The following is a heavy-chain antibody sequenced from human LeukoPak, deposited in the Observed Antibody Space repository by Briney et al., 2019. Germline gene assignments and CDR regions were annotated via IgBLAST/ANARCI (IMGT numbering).Heavy chain of an antibody. CDR2: IYYSGTT. D-gene: IGHD1-26*01. J-gene: IGHJ4*02. V-gene: IGHV4-59*01. CDR1: GGSISSYY. Sequence: SETLSLTCTVPGGSISSYYWSWIRQPLEKGLEWIGYIYYSGTTNYNPSLKSRVTISVDTSKNQFSLRLSSVTAADTAVYYCARGRSNYRYWGQGTLVTVSS. CDR3: ARGRSNYRY.